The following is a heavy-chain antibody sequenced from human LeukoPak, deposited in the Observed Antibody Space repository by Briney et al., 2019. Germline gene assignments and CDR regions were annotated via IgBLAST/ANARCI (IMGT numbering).Heavy chain of an antibody. D-gene: IGHD5-12*01. CDR1: RFTFSSYG. V-gene: IGHV3-23*01. CDR2: ISGSGGST. J-gene: IGHJ4*02. CDR3: AKGTSSGYDYPLDY. Sequence: GGSLRLSCAASRFTFSSYGMSWVRQAPGKGLEWVSAISGSGGSTYYADSVKGRFTISRDNAKNSLYLQMKSLGTEDTALYYCAKGTSSGYDYPLDYWGQGTLLIVPS.